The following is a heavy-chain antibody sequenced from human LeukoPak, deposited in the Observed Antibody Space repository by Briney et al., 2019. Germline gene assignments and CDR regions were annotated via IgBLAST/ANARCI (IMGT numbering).Heavy chain of an antibody. CDR3: AKMKVLWFGELIDAFDI. CDR2: ISGSGGST. V-gene: IGHV3-23*01. CDR1: GFTFSSYA. Sequence: GGSLRLSCAASGFTFSSYAMSWVRQAPGKGLEWVSAISGSGGSTYYADSVKGRFTISRDNSKNTLYLQMNSLRAEDTAVYYCAKMKVLWFGELIDAFDIWGQGTMVTVSS. J-gene: IGHJ3*02. D-gene: IGHD3-10*01.